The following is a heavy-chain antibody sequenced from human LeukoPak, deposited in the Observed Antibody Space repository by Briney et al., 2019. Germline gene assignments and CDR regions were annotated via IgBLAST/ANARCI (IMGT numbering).Heavy chain of an antibody. Sequence: ASVKVSCKASGYTFTSYDINWVRQAPGQGLEWMGWINPNSGGTNYAQKFQGRVTMTRDTSISTAYMELSRLRSDDTAVYYCARRRFLEWLLLWPDAFDIWGQGTMVTVSS. CDR3: ARRRFLEWLLLWPDAFDI. J-gene: IGHJ3*02. CDR2: INPNSGGT. D-gene: IGHD3-3*01. CDR1: GYTFTSYD. V-gene: IGHV1-2*02.